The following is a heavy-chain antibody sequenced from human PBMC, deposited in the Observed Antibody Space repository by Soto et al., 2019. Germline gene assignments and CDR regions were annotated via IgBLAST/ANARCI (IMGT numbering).Heavy chain of an antibody. CDR2: IYYSGST. CDR1: GGSISSSSYY. D-gene: IGHD3-22*01. Sequence: SETLSLTCTVSGGSISSSSYYWGWIRQPPGKGLEWIGSIYYSGSTYYNPSLKSRVTISVDTSKNQFSLKLSSVTAADTAVYYCARQTGYYYDSSGYSSPGDFDYWGQGTLVTVSS. CDR3: ARQTGYYYDSSGYSSPGDFDY. J-gene: IGHJ4*02. V-gene: IGHV4-39*01.